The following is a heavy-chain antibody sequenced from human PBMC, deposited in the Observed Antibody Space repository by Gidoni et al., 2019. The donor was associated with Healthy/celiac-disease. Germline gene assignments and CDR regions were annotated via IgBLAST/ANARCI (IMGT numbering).Heavy chain of an antibody. Sequence: QVQLVESGGGVVQPGRSLRLSCAASGLTFSSYGLHWVRQAPGKGLEWVAVIWYDGSNKYYADSVKGRFTISRDNSKNTLYLQMNSLRAEDTAVYYCARGESRSSWYVAYYYGMDVWGQGTTVTVSS. CDR3: ARGESRSSWYVAYYYGMDV. J-gene: IGHJ6*02. V-gene: IGHV3-33*01. D-gene: IGHD6-13*01. CDR1: GLTFSSYG. CDR2: IWYDGSNK.